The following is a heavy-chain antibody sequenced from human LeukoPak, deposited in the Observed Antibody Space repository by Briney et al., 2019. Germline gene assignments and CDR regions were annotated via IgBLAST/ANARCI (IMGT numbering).Heavy chain of an antibody. J-gene: IGHJ5*02. D-gene: IGHD4-17*01. Sequence: SLKVSCKPSGGTFNNSAISWVPQAPGQGLEWLGGIIPLFGTAVYAQKFQGRVTITKDESTRTVYLELTSLTSDDTAVYYCAGDVHGDYGSGWFDPWGQGTLVSVSS. V-gene: IGHV1-69*05. CDR3: AGDVHGDYGSGWFDP. CDR2: IIPLFGTA. CDR1: GGTFNNSA.